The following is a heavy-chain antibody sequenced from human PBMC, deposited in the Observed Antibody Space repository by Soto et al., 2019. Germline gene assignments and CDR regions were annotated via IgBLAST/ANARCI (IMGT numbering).Heavy chain of an antibody. V-gene: IGHV4-4*02. J-gene: IGHJ6*02. CDR1: GGSISSSNW. D-gene: IGHD3-3*01. Sequence: QVQLQESGPGLVKPSGTLSLTCAVSGGSISSSNWWRWVRHPPGKGLEWIGEIYHSGSTNYNPSLKSRVTISVDKYKNQYSLTLSSVTAADTAVYYCARGYYDFWSGYYRAHYYGMDVWGQGTTVTVSS. CDR3: ARGYYDFWSGYYRAHYYGMDV. CDR2: IYHSGST.